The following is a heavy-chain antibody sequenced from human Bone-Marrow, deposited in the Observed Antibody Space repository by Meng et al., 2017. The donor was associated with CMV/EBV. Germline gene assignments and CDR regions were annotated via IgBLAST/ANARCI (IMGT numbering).Heavy chain of an antibody. CDR1: GYTFTGYY. V-gene: IGHV1-2*02. CDR2: INPNSGGT. CDR3: ARVRGMVGQLVAFDY. D-gene: IGHD6-6*01. Sequence: ASVKVSCKASGYTFTGYYMHWVRQAPRQGLEWMGWINPNSGGTNYAQKFQGRVTMTRDTSISTAYMELSRLRSDDTAVCYCARVRGMVGQLVAFDYWGQGALVTVSS. J-gene: IGHJ4*02.